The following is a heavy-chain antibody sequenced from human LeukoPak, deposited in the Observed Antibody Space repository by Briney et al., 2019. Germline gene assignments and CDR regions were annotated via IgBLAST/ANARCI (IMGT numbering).Heavy chain of an antibody. CDR2: ISAYNGNT. Sequence: ASVKVSCKASGYTFTGYYMHWVRQAPGQGLEWMGWISAYNGNTNYAQKLQGRVTMTTDTSTSTAYMELRGPRSDDTAVYYCARVRAAVRPSYYYGMDVWGQGTTVTVSS. J-gene: IGHJ6*02. D-gene: IGHD2-15*01. V-gene: IGHV1-18*04. CDR1: GYTFTGYY. CDR3: ARVRAAVRPSYYYGMDV.